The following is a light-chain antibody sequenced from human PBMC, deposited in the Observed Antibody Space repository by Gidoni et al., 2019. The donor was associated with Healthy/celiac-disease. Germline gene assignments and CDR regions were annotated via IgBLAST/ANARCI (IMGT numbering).Light chain of an antibody. CDR1: QDISNY. J-gene: IGKJ5*01. V-gene: IGKV1-33*01. CDR2: DAS. CDR3: QQYDNLPFT. Sequence: DIQMTQSPSSLSASVGDRVTLTCQASQDISNYLNWYQQKPGKAPKLLIYDASNLERGVPSRFSGSGSGTDFTFTISSLQPEDIATYYCQQYDNLPFTFGQGTRLEIK.